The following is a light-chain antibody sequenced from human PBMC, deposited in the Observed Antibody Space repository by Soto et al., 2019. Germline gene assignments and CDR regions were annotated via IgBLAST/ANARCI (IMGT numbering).Light chain of an antibody. CDR1: TSNIGMNT. CDR2: TNY. Sequence: QSVLTQPPSTSGTPGQTVTISCSGGTSNIGMNTLNWYQQVPGTAPKFLIYTNYRLHSGVRDRFSVSKSGTSASLAISGLQSDDEADYYCAALDESLNPVFFGGGNKVTVL. V-gene: IGLV1-44*01. J-gene: IGLJ2*01. CDR3: AALDESLNPVF.